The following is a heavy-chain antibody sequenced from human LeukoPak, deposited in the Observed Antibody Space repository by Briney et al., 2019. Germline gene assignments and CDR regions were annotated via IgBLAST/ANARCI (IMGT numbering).Heavy chain of an antibody. Sequence: GGSLRLSCAASGFTFRIYAMTWVRHAPGKGLEWVSYVTGSGGNTFYADSVKGRFTISRDNAKNSLYLQMNSLRAEDTAVYYCAKFTRSSGDCLWGQGILVTVSS. D-gene: IGHD2-21*01. CDR3: AKFTRSSGDCL. J-gene: IGHJ4*02. V-gene: IGHV3-23*01. CDR1: GFTFRIYA. CDR2: VTGSGGNT.